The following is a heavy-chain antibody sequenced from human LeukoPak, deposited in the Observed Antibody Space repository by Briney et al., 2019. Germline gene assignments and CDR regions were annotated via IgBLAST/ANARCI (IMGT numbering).Heavy chain of an antibody. Sequence: SETLSLTCTVSGGSISSSSYYWSWIRQPPGKGLEWIGEINHSGSTNYNPSLKSRVTISVDTSKNQFSLKLSSVTAADTAVYYCARRHSWGYYYYYMDVWGKGTTVTVSS. CDR1: GGSISSSSYY. J-gene: IGHJ6*03. V-gene: IGHV4-39*07. CDR2: INHSGST. D-gene: IGHD2-15*01. CDR3: ARRHSWGYYYYYMDV.